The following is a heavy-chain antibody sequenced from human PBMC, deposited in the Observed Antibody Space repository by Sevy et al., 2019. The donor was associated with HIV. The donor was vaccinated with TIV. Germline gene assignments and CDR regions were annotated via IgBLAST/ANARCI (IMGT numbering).Heavy chain of an antibody. CDR2: IKQDGSEK. V-gene: IGHV3-7*03. Sequence: GGSLRLSCAASGFTFSSYWMSWVRQAPGKGLEWVANIKQDGSEKYYVDSVKGRFTISRDNAKNPLYLQMNSLRAEDTAVYYCARDGPVGMATLFGAFDIWGQGTMVTVSS. CDR1: GFTFSSYW. CDR3: ARDGPVGMATLFGAFDI. J-gene: IGHJ3*02. D-gene: IGHD5-12*01.